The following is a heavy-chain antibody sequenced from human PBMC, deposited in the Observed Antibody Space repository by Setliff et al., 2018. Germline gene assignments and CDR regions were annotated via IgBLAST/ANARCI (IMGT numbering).Heavy chain of an antibody. CDR2: INHSGST. CDR1: GGSFSGYY. V-gene: IGHV4-34*01. CDR3: ARAYSYYYYYMDV. Sequence: PSLTCAVYGGSFSGYYWSWIRQPPGKGLEWIGEINHSGSTNYNPSLKSRVTISVDTSKNQFSLKLSSVTAADTAVYYCARAYSYYYYYMDVWGKGTTVTVSS. D-gene: IGHD4-4*01. J-gene: IGHJ6*03.